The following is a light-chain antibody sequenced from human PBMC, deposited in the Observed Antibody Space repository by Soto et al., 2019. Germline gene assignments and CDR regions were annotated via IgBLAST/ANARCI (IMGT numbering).Light chain of an antibody. Sequence: DIQMTQSPSTLSASVGDRVTITCRASQSINSWLAWYQQKPGKAPNLLIYKTSNLESGVPSRFSGSGSGTEFTLTINSLQPDYFATYYCKQYHSYAIFTFAPVTKVAMK. V-gene: IGKV1-5*03. J-gene: IGKJ3*01. CDR2: KTS. CDR1: QSINSW. CDR3: KQYHSYAIFT.